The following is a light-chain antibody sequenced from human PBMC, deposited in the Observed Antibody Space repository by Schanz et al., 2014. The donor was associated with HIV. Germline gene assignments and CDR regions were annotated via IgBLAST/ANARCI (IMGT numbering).Light chain of an antibody. V-gene: IGLV2-14*03. Sequence: QSALTQPASVSGSPGQSITISCTGTSSDVGGYNYVSWYQQHPGKAPKLMIYDVSNRPSGVSNRFSGSKSGSSASLAISGLQAEDEADYYCQTWGTDSVVFAGGTKLTVL. CDR2: DVS. CDR3: QTWGTDSVV. CDR1: SSDVGGYNY. J-gene: IGLJ2*01.